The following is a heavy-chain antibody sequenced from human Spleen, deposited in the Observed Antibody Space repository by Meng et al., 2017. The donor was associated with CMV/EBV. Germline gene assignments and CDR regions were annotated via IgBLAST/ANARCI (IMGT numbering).Heavy chain of an antibody. CDR1: GGSLSGTY. D-gene: IGHD2-8*02. Sequence: QGQTQQGGAGLLKPSETLALTCAVNGGSLSGTYWSWIRQPPGKGLEWIGEIIHGGSPSYNPSLKSRVTISIDTSKNQLSLMLSSVTAADTAVYYCARRPTGIDYWGQGTLVTVSS. CDR2: IIHGGSP. CDR3: ARRPTGIDY. V-gene: IGHV4-34*02. J-gene: IGHJ4*02.